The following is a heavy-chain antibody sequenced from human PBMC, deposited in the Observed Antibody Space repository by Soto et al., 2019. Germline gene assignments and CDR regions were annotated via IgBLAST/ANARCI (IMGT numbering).Heavy chain of an antibody. CDR1: GDSIIRSF. D-gene: IGHD1-1*01. V-gene: IGHV4-59*01. Sequence: QVQLQESGPRLVKSSETLSLVCSVSGDSIIRSFWGWIRQSPGKGLQYIGYISDSGVTDYDPSLKSRFTISVDTSKNQFSLKLTSVTAADTAVYYCARGAGDFSGTDSFDIWGQGTMVTVSS. CDR3: ARGAGDFSGTDSFDI. J-gene: IGHJ3*02. CDR2: ISDSGVT.